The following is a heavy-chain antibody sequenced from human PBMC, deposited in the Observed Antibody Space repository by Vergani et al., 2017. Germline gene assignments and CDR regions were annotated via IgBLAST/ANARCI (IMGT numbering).Heavy chain of an antibody. J-gene: IGHJ4*02. CDR2: INPNSGGT. D-gene: IGHD2-2*01. V-gene: IGHV1-2*02. CDR3: AIVGTSSNLDYFDY. CDR1: GYTFTDYF. Sequence: QVQLVQSGAEVKKPGASVKVSCKASGYTFTDYFMHWVRQAPGQGLEWMGWINPNSGGTNYAQKFQGRVTMTRDTSISTAYIELSNLRSDDTAVYYCAIVGTSSNLDYFDYWVQGTLVTVSS.